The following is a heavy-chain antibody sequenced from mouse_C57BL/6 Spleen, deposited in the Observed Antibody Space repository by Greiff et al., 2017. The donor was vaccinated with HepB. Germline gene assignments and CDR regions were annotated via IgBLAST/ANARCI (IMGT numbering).Heavy chain of an antibody. Sequence: EVMLVESGGDLVKPGGSLKLSCAASGFTFSSYGMSWVRQTPDKRLEWVATISSGGSYTYYPDSVKGRFTISRDNAKNTLYLKLSSLTSEDTAMYYCASLYCNGPYWYFDFWGKGTTVTVSS. CDR1: GFTFSSYG. CDR3: ASLYCNGPYWYFDF. V-gene: IGHV5-6*01. J-gene: IGHJ1*03. CDR2: ISSGGSYT. D-gene: IGHD2-1*01.